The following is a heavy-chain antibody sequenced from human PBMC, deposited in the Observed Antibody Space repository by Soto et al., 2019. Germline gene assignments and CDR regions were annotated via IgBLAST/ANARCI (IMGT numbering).Heavy chain of an antibody. CDR2: ISAYNGNT. CDR1: GYTFTSYC. CDR3: ARGQGYYYDSFNWFDP. V-gene: IGHV1-18*01. Sequence: AASVKVSCKASGYTFTSYCISWVRQAPGQGLEWMGWISAYNGNTNYAQKLQGRVTMTTDTSTSTAYMELRSLRSDDTAVYYCARGQGYYYDSFNWFDPWGQGTLVTVSS. J-gene: IGHJ5*02. D-gene: IGHD3-22*01.